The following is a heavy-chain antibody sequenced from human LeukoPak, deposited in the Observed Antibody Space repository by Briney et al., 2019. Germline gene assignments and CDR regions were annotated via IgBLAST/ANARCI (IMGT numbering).Heavy chain of an antibody. D-gene: IGHD3-22*01. V-gene: IGHV1-46*01. CDR1: GYTFTSYY. J-gene: IGHJ4*02. CDR3: AQTSSGGYYDSSGYLPFDY. CDR2: INPSGGST. Sequence: ASVKVSCKASGYTFTSYYMHWVRQAPGQGLEWMGIINPSGGSTSYAQKFQGRVTMTRDMSTSTVYMELSSLRAEDTAVYYCAQTSSGGYYDSSGYLPFDYWGQGTLVTVSS.